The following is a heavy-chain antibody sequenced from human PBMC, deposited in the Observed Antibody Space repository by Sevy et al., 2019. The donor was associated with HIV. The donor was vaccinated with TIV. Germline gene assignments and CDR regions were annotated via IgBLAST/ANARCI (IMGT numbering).Heavy chain of an antibody. CDR1: GFTFSSYG. D-gene: IGHD2-15*01. CDR3: AKEDYNEMDLAFPYRSGGSCYSSGYYGMDV. CDR2: ISYDGSNK. V-gene: IGHV3-30*18. J-gene: IGHJ6*02. Sequence: GGSLRLSCAASGFTFSSYGMHWVRQAPGKGLEWVAVISYDGSNKYYADSVKGRFTISRDNSKNTLYLQINSLRAEETAVYYSAKEDYNEMDLAFPYRSGGSCYSSGYYGMDVWGQGTTVTVSS.